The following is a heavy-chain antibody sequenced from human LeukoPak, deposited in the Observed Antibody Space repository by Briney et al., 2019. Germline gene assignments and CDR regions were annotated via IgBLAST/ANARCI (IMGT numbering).Heavy chain of an antibody. CDR3: VRDGGVSGYDLLDY. J-gene: IGHJ4*02. Sequence: GGSLRLSCAASGFTFSNYWMTWVRQAPGKGLEWVAHINQDGSEEHYMDSAKARFTISRDNAKNSLSLQMDSLRAEDTAVYYCVRDGGVSGYDLLDYWGQGTLVTVSS. D-gene: IGHD5-12*01. CDR1: GFTFSNYW. CDR2: INQDGSEE. V-gene: IGHV3-7*01.